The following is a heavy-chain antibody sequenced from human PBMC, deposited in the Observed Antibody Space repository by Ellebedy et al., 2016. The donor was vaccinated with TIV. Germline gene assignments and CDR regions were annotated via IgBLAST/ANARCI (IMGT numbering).Heavy chain of an antibody. CDR1: GGSFSGYY. Sequence: SETLSLTCAVYGGSFSGYYWSWIRQPPGKGLEWIGEINHSGSTNYNPSLKSRVTISVDTSKNQFSLKLSSVTAADTAVYYCARESGYSGYGHWGQGTLVTVSS. D-gene: IGHD5-12*01. CDR2: INHSGST. J-gene: IGHJ4*02. CDR3: ARESGYSGYGH. V-gene: IGHV4-34*01.